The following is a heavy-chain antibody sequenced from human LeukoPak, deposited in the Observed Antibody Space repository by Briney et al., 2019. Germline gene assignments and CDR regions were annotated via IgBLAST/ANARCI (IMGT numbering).Heavy chain of an antibody. CDR3: ARDGYCSGGSCYTYTPYYYYYMDV. J-gene: IGHJ6*03. CDR1: GGSISSYY. CDR2: IYSSGSI. Sequence: SETLSLTCTVSGGSISSYYWSWIRQPAGKGLEWIGRIYSSGSITYNPSLKSRVTISVDKSKNQFSLKLSSVTAADTAVYYCARDGYCSGGSCYTYTPYYYYYMDVWGKGTTVTVS. D-gene: IGHD2-15*01. V-gene: IGHV4-4*07.